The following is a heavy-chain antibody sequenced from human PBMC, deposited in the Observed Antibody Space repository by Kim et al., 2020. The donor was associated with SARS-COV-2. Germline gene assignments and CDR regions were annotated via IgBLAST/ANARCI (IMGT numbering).Heavy chain of an antibody. J-gene: IGHJ3*02. CDR1: GGSISSSSYY. Sequence: SETLSLTCTVSGGSISSSSYYWGWIRQPPGKGLEWIGSIYYSGSTYYNPSLKSRVTISVDTSKNQFSLKLSSVTAADTAVYYCARRQYYDSGHEAFDIWGQGEMVPVSS. CDR3: ARRQYYDSGHEAFDI. D-gene: IGHD3-22*01. CDR2: IYYSGST. V-gene: IGHV4-39*01.